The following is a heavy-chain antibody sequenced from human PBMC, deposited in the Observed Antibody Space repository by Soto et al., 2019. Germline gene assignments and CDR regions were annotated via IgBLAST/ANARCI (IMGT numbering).Heavy chain of an antibody. CDR3: ARDVPGSGVPFWDY. Sequence: QIQLVQSGAEMKKPGASVKVSCKPSGYTXXHYGVSWLRQAPGQGLEWMGWISAYNGNTDYAHKFQGRVALTTDTSTSTAYMELRGLSPDDTAVYYCARDVPGSGVPFWDYWGQGTLVTVSS. J-gene: IGHJ4*02. V-gene: IGHV1-18*04. D-gene: IGHD2-15*01. CDR2: ISAYNGNT. CDR1: GYTXXHYG.